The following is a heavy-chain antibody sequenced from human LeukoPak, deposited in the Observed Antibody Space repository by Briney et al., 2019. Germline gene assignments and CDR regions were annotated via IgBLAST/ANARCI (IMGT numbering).Heavy chain of an antibody. Sequence: ASVKVSCKASGYTFTGYYMHWVRQAPGQGLEWMGRINPNSGGTNYAQKFQGRVTMTRDTSISTAYMELSRLRSDDTGVYYCARDLDRLSYDSDDYWGQGTLVTVSS. CDR3: ARDLDRLSYDSDDY. CDR1: GYTFTGYY. CDR2: INPNSGGT. D-gene: IGHD3-22*01. J-gene: IGHJ4*02. V-gene: IGHV1-2*05.